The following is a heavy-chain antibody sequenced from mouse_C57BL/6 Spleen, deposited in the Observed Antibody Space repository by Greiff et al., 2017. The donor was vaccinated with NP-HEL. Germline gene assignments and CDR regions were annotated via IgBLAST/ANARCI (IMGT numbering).Heavy chain of an antibody. Sequence: QVQLQQSGAELVKPGASVKISCKASGYAFSSYWMNWVKQRPGKGLEWIGQIYPGDGDTNYNGKFKGKATLTADKSSSTAYMQLSSLTSEDSAVYFCASRDLVITTVVEDWYFDVWGTGTTVTVSS. CDR2: IYPGDGDT. J-gene: IGHJ1*03. CDR1: GYAFSSYW. D-gene: IGHD1-1*01. V-gene: IGHV1-80*01. CDR3: ASRDLVITTVVEDWYFDV.